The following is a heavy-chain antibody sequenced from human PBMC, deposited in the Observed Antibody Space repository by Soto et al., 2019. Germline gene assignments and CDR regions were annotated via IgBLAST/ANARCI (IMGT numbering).Heavy chain of an antibody. D-gene: IGHD3-9*01. Sequence: SETLSLTCTVSGGSISSYYWSWIRQPPGKGLEWIGYIYYSGSTNYNPSLKSRVTISVDTSKNQFSLKLSSVTAADTAVYYCARDSYDILTGYADAFDIWGQGTMVTVS. CDR2: IYYSGST. V-gene: IGHV4-59*12. J-gene: IGHJ3*02. CDR3: ARDSYDILTGYADAFDI. CDR1: GGSISSYY.